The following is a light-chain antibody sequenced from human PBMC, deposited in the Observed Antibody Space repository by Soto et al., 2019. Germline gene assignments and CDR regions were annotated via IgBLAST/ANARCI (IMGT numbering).Light chain of an antibody. CDR2: KAS. Sequence: DIQMTQSPSTLSASVGDRVTITCRASQSISSWLARYQQKPGKAPKLPIYKASSLESGVPSRFSGSGSGTEFTLTISSLEPDDFATYHCQQYNSYPTWTFGQGTKVEIK. CDR3: QQYNSYPTWT. CDR1: QSISSW. J-gene: IGKJ1*01. V-gene: IGKV1-5*03.